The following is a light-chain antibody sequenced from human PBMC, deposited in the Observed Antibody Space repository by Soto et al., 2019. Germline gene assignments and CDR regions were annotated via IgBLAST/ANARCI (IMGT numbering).Light chain of an antibody. CDR3: EYYGKSVI. J-gene: IGKJ4*01. Sequence: EIVLTQSPDTLSLSPGERVTLSCRTSESISNNHLAWYQQKPGQAPRLLIHGTSNRATGIPDRFSGSGSGTDFTLNSSRLEPEDFAVYYCEYYGKSVIFGGGTKVEIK. CDR2: GTS. CDR1: ESISNNH. V-gene: IGKV3-20*01.